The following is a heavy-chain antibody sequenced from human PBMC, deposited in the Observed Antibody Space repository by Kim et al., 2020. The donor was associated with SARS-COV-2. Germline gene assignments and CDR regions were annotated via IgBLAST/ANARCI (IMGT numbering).Heavy chain of an antibody. CDR1: GFTFSSYA. CDR2: ISGSGGST. J-gene: IGHJ6*02. D-gene: IGHD3-9*01. V-gene: IGHV3-23*01. CDR3: AATNDVLRYFDWLPLPSYYYYGMDV. Sequence: GGSLRLSCAASGFTFSSYAMSWVRQAPGKGLEWVSAISGSGGSTYYADSVKGRFTISRDNSKNTLYLQMNSLRAEDTAVYYCAATNDVLRYFDWLPLPSYYYYGMDVWGQGTTVTVSS.